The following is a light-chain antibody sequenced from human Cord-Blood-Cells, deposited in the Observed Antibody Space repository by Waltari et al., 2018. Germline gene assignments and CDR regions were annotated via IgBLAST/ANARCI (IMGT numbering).Light chain of an antibody. V-gene: IGLV6-57*01. CDR3: QSYDSSNQV. Sequence: NFMLTQPHSVSESPGKTVTISCTRSSGSIASNYVQWYQQRPGSSPTTVIYEDNQRPSGVPDRFSGSIDSSSNSASLTISELKTGDEADYYCQSYDSSNQVFGGGTKLTVL. CDR1: SGSIASNY. J-gene: IGLJ3*02. CDR2: EDN.